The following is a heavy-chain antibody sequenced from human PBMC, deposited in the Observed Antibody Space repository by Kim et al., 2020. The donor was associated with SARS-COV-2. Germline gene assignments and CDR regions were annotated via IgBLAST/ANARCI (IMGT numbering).Heavy chain of an antibody. Sequence: GGSLRLSCAASGFTFSSYAMSWVRQAPGKGLEWVSAISGSGGSTYYADSVKGRFTISRDNSKNTLYLQMNSLRAEDTAVYYCAKKTLGYCSSTSCYGYYYYGNDVWGQGSTVTVCS. CDR1: GFTFSSYA. D-gene: IGHD2-2*01. V-gene: IGHV3-23*01. CDR3: AKKTLGYCSSTSCYGYYYYGNDV. J-gene: IGHJ6*02. CDR2: ISGSGGST.